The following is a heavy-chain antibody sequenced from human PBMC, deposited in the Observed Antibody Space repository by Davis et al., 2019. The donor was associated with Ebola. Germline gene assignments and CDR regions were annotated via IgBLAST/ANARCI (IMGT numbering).Heavy chain of an antibody. D-gene: IGHD3-22*01. V-gene: IGHV3-11*06. CDR3: ARYDSSGYYPQYYFDY. Sequence: GRFTISRDNAKNSLYLQMNSLRAEDTAVYYCARYDSSGYYPQYYFDYWGQGSPVTVSS. J-gene: IGHJ4*02.